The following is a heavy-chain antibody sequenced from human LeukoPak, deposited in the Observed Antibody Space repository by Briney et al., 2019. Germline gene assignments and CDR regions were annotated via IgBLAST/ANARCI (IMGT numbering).Heavy chain of an antibody. CDR1: GGTFSSYA. CDR2: VGPNSGVT. Sequence: ASVKVSCKASGGTFSSYAINWVRQAAGQAPEWIGWVGPNSGVTGYAQKFQGRVTITTRNSISTAYMELSSLRSDDTPVYYCTRHTSPTFDYWGQGTLVTVSS. D-gene: IGHD2-2*01. CDR3: TRHTSPTFDY. J-gene: IGHJ4*02. V-gene: IGHV1-8*02.